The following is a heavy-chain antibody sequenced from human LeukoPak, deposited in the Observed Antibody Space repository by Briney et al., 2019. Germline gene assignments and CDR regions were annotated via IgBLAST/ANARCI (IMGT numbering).Heavy chain of an antibody. Sequence: GGSLRLSCAASGFTVSSNYMSWVRQAPGKGLEWVSVIYSGGSTYYADSVKGRFTISRDTSKNTLYLQMNSLRAEDTAVYYCARDFVTSSWLGYWGQGTLVTVSS. CDR1: GFTVSSNY. CDR3: ARDFVTSSWLGY. V-gene: IGHV3-53*01. J-gene: IGHJ4*02. CDR2: IYSGGST. D-gene: IGHD6-13*01.